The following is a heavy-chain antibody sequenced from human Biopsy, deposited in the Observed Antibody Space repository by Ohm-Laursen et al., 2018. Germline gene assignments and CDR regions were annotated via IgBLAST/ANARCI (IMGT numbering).Heavy chain of an antibody. CDR2: LSGGGGST. D-gene: IGHD4-17*01. CDR1: GFTFCEHP. CDR3: AKVGGPSYGDYVYFDF. J-gene: IGHJ4*02. V-gene: IGHV3-23*01. Sequence: SLRLSCAASGFTFCEHPMTWVRQAPGKGLEWVSVLSGGGGSTYYAAPVKGRFTVSRDNSQNTLYLQMNNLRAEDTAVYYCAKVGGPSYGDYVYFDFWGQGALVTVSS.